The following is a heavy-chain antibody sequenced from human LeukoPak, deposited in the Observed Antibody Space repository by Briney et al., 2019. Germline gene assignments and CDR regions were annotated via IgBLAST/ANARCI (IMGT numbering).Heavy chain of an antibody. J-gene: IGHJ4*02. CDR3: ARGRMVINL. D-gene: IGHD3-22*01. Sequence: ASETLSLTCAVYGGSFSGYYWSWIRQPPGKGLEWIGEINHSGSTNYNPSLKSRLTISVDTSKNQFSLKLSSVTAADTAVYYCARGRMVINLWGQGSLVTVSS. CDR1: GGSFSGYY. CDR2: INHSGST. V-gene: IGHV4-34*01.